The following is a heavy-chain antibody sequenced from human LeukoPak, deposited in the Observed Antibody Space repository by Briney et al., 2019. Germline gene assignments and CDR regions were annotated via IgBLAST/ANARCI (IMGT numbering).Heavy chain of an antibody. CDR2: IMPLFGTA. CDR1: GGTFSRND. J-gene: IGHJ4*02. D-gene: IGHD2-15*01. CDR3: ARDLRYCSGGSCSLHFDY. Sequence: SVKVSCKACGGTFSRNDISWVRQAPGQGLEWMGGIMPLFGTAKNAQKFQGRVTITADKSTSTAYMELSSLRSEDTAVYYCARDLRYCSGGSCSLHFDYWGQGTLVTVSS. V-gene: IGHV1-69*06.